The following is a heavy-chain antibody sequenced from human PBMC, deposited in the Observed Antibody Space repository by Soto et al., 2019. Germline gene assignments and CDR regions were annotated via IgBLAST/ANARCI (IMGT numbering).Heavy chain of an antibody. CDR1: GGSFSGYY. V-gene: IGHV4-34*01. D-gene: IGHD6-13*01. J-gene: IGHJ5*02. Sequence: QVQLQQWGAGLLKPSETLSLTCAVYGGSFSGYYWSWIRQPPGKGLEWIGEINHSGSTNYNPSLKSRVTISVDTSKNHFSLKLSSVTAADTAVYYCARDSSSPLGWFDPGGQGTLVTVSS. CDR3: ARDSSSPLGWFDP. CDR2: INHSGST.